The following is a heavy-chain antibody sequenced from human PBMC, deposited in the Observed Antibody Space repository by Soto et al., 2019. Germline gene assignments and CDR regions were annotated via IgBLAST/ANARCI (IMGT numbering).Heavy chain of an antibody. Sequence: GSLRLSCAASGFTFSSYWMSWVRQAPGKGLEWVANIKQDGSEKYYVDSVKGRFTISRDNAKNSLYLQMNSLRAEDTAVYYCARDIGLDWNYLLDYWGQGTLVTVSS. CDR2: IKQDGSEK. CDR1: GFTFSSYW. D-gene: IGHD1-7*01. J-gene: IGHJ4*02. CDR3: ARDIGLDWNYLLDY. V-gene: IGHV3-7*01.